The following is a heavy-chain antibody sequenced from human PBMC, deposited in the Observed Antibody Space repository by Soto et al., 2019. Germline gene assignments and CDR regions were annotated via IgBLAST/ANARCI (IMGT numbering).Heavy chain of an antibody. Sequence: QVQLVQSGAEVKKPGASVKVSCKASGYTFSSYAITWVRQAPGQGLEWMGWISAYNDNTNYAQNLQGRVTMTTDTTSSTAYMELRSLRSDDAAVYYCARGTGGNWASFDVWGQGTMVTVSS. J-gene: IGHJ3*01. V-gene: IGHV1-18*01. CDR3: ARGTGGNWASFDV. CDR2: ISAYNDNT. D-gene: IGHD2-15*01. CDR1: GYTFSSYA.